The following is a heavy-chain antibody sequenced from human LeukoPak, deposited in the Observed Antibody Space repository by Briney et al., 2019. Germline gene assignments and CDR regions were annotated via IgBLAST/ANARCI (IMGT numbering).Heavy chain of an antibody. CDR3: ARGGWPYGDLYWYFDL. Sequence: PSETLSLTCTVSGGFISDYYWSWIRQPPGKGLEWIGYIYYSGSTNYNPSLKSRVTISVDTSKNQFSLNLNSMTTADTAVYFCARGGWPYGDLYWYFDLWGRGTLVTVSS. J-gene: IGHJ2*01. V-gene: IGHV4-59*01. D-gene: IGHD4-17*01. CDR1: GGFISDYY. CDR2: IYYSGST.